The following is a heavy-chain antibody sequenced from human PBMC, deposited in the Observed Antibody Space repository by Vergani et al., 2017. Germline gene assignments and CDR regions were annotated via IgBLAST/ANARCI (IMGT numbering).Heavy chain of an antibody. Sequence: QLQLQESGPGLVKPSETLSLTCIVSGDSINNGNYSWGWIRQPPGKGLEWIATVFHSGSAYYNPSLRRRVTISVETSKNQFSLRLTALTAADTAVYYCAGQFWVSQGVCAFETWGRGTEVSVSS. CDR2: VFHSGSA. D-gene: IGHD3-16*01. CDR3: AGQFWVSQGVCAFET. V-gene: IGHV4-39*01. J-gene: IGHJ3*02. CDR1: GDSINNGNYS.